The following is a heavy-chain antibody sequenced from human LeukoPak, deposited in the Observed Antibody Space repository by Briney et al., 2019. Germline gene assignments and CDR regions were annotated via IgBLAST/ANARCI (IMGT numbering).Heavy chain of an antibody. CDR3: ARDHCSGGSCYGWWHRSYYYYGMDV. CDR2: IKEDGSRR. Sequence: PGGSLRLSCAASGFSLSGYWMSWVRQAPGKGPEWVANIKEDGSRRYYSESVRGRFTISRDNSENSLYLQMNSLRAEDTAVYYCARDHCSGGSCYGWWHRSYYYYGMDVWGQGTTVTVSS. V-gene: IGHV3-7*03. J-gene: IGHJ6*02. D-gene: IGHD2-15*01. CDR1: GFSLSGYW.